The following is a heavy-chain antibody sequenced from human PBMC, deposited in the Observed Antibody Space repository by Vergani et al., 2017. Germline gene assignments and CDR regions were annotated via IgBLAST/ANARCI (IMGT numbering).Heavy chain of an antibody. V-gene: IGHV1-69*18. J-gene: IGHJ6*02. CDR3: ARHIVVVPAAITMSAGYGMDV. CDR2: IIPIFGTA. CDR1: GGTFSSYA. Sequence: QVQLVQSGAEVKKPGSSVKVSCKASGGTFSSYAISWVRQAPGQGLEWMGRIIPIFGTANYAQKLQGRVTSTADESTSTAYMELSSLRSEDTAVYYCARHIVVVPAAITMSAGYGMDVWGQGTTVTVSS. D-gene: IGHD2-2*02.